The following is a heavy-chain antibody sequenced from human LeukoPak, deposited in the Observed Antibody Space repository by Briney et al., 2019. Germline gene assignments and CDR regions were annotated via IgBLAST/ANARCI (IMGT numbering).Heavy chain of an antibody. CDR2: ISWNSGSI. D-gene: IGHD3-22*01. V-gene: IGHV3-9*01. Sequence: GRSLRLSCAASGFTFDDYAMHGVRHAPGRGLEWVTGISWNSGSIGYADSVKGRFTISRDNAKNSLYLQMNSLRAEDTALYYCAKEGGYYYDSSGYYYDYWGQGTLVTVSS. CDR3: AKEGGYYYDSSGYYYDY. J-gene: IGHJ4*02. CDR1: GFTFDDYA.